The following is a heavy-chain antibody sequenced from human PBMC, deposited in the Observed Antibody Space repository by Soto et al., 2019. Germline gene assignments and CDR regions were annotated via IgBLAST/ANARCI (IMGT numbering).Heavy chain of an antibody. V-gene: IGHV4-59*01. CDR3: ARGGGYDFRSSQAPPIDV. J-gene: IGHJ6*02. CDR2: LYYTGST. CDR1: GGSISDFY. Sequence: SETLSLTCNVSGGSISDFYWSWIRKSPGKRLEWIGYLYYTGSTNYNPALKSRVTISLDTSKNQFSLKVRSVTAADTAVYYCARGGGYDFRSSQAPPIDVWGQGTTVS. D-gene: IGHD3-3*01.